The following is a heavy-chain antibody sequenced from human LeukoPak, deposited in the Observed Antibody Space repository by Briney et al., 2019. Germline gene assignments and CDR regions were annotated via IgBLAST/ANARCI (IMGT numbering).Heavy chain of an antibody. V-gene: IGHV4-31*03. CDR1: GGSIRSGGDY. J-gene: IGHJ5*02. CDR2: IHYSEST. Sequence: SETLSLTCTVSGGSIRSGGDYWSWIRQHPGKGLEWIGYIHYSESTYYNPSLRSRVTISVDTSKNQFSLKVRSVTAADTAVYYCARQQIAAAAPDPWGQGTLVTVSS. D-gene: IGHD6-13*01. CDR3: ARQQIAAAAPDP.